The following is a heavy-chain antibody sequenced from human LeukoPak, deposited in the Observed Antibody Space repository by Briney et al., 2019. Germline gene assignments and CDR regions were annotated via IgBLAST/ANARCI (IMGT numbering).Heavy chain of an antibody. CDR3: ASRPSGDYFDY. Sequence: ASVKVSCKASGYTFTGYYMHWVRQAPGQGLEWMGRINPNGGGTNYAQKFQGRVTMTRDTSISTAYMELSRLRSDDTAVYYCASRPSGDYFDYWGQGTLVTVSS. V-gene: IGHV1-2*06. D-gene: IGHD3-10*01. J-gene: IGHJ4*02. CDR1: GYTFTGYY. CDR2: INPNGGGT.